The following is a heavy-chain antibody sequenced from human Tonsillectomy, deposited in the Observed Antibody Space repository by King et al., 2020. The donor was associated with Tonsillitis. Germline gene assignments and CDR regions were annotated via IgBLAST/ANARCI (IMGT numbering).Heavy chain of an antibody. CDR3: ARDRHQGSTKFDY. Sequence: QLQESGPGLVKPSETLSLTCTVSGDSISGYYWTWIRQPAGKGLEWIGRPYFNENTDYNPSLKSRVTMSVDTSKNQFSLKLTSVTAADTAVYYCARDRHQGSTKFDYWGPGTLVTVSS. D-gene: IGHD2-8*01. CDR1: GDSISGYY. J-gene: IGHJ4*02. CDR2: PYFNENT. V-gene: IGHV4-4*07.